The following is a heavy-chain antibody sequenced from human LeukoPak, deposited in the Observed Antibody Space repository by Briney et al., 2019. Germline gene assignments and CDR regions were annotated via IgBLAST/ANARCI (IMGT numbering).Heavy chain of an antibody. CDR3: AKDGGYCYGLERAFDI. Sequence: PGGSLRLSCAASGFTFSSYGMHWVRQAPGKGLEWVAFIRYDGSNKYYADSVKGRFTISRDNSKNTLNLQMNSLRAEDTAVYYCAKDGGYCYGLERAFDIWGQGTMVTVSS. J-gene: IGHJ3*02. CDR1: GFTFSSYG. CDR2: IRYDGSNK. D-gene: IGHD5-18*01. V-gene: IGHV3-30*02.